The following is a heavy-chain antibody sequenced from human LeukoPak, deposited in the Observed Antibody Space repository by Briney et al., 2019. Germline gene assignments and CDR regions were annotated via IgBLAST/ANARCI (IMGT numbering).Heavy chain of an antibody. CDR2: IYYSGST. CDR1: GGSISSGDYY. J-gene: IGHJ4*02. D-gene: IGHD2-2*01. CDR3: ARVEVPAALFDY. V-gene: IGHV4-30-4*08. Sequence: PSQTLSLTCTVSGGSISSGDYYWSWIRQPPGKGLEWIGYIYYSGSTYYNPSLKSRVTISVDTSKNHFSLKLSSVTAADTAVYYCARVEVPAALFDYWGQGTLVTVSS.